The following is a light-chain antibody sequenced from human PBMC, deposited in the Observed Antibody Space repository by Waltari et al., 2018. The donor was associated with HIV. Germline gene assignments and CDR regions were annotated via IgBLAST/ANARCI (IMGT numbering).Light chain of an antibody. J-gene: IGKJ4*01. CDR3: QQYYATPLT. V-gene: IGKV4-1*01. CDR2: WAS. CDR1: QSILYSYNSNNY. Sequence: DIVMTQSPDSLAVSLGERAPINCRSSQSILYSYNSNNYLAWYQHKPGQPPKLLIYWASTRESGVPDRFSGSGSGTNFTLTISSLQAEDVAVYYCQQYYATPLTFGGGTKVEIK.